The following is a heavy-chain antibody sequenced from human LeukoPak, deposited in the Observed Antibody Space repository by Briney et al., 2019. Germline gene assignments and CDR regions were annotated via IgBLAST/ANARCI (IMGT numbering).Heavy chain of an antibody. D-gene: IGHD3-22*01. CDR1: GFTFSSYA. V-gene: IGHV3-30-3*01. CDR3: ARDQIVVVSKGYYFDY. J-gene: IGHJ4*02. Sequence: PGGSLRLSCAASGFTFSSYAMHWVRQAPGKGLEWVAVISYDGGNKYYADSVKGRFTISRDNSKNTLYLQMNSLRAEDTAVYYCARDQIVVVSKGYYFDYWGQGTLVTVSS. CDR2: ISYDGGNK.